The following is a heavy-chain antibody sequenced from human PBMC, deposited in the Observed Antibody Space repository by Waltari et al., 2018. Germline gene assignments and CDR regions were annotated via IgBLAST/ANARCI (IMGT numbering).Heavy chain of an antibody. D-gene: IGHD6-6*01. Sequence: QVQLVESGGGVVQPGRSLRLSCAASGFTFSSYGMHWVRQAPGKGLEWVAVIWYDGSNKYYADSVKGRFTISRDNSKNTLYLQMNSLRAEDTAVYYCATRGTARPNYYYGMDVWGQGTTVTVSS. CDR1: GFTFSSYG. J-gene: IGHJ6*02. CDR3: ATRGTARPNYYYGMDV. V-gene: IGHV3-33*08. CDR2: IWYDGSNK.